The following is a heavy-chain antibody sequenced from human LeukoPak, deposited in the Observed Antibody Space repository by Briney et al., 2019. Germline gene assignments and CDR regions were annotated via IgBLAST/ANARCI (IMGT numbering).Heavy chain of an antibody. CDR3: AKDRLRYSGYDSLDY. Sequence: GGSLRLSCAASGFTFSSYGMHWVRQAPGKGLEWVAVISYDGSNKYYADSVKGRFTISRDNSKNTLYLQMNSPRAEDTAVYYCAKDRLRYSGYDSLDYWGQGTLVTVSS. CDR2: ISYDGSNK. D-gene: IGHD5-12*01. J-gene: IGHJ4*02. V-gene: IGHV3-30*18. CDR1: GFTFSSYG.